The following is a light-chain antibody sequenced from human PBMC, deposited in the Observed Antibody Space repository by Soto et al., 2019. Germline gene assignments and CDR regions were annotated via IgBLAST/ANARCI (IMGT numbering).Light chain of an antibody. CDR2: GAS. V-gene: IGKV3-20*01. Sequence: EIVLTQSAGSLSLSPGERATLSYRASQSVSNNYFAWYQQKPGQAPRLLVFGASTRATGIPVRFSGSGSGTDFTLTINRLEPEDSAVYYCHQYGSSVLTFGGGTKVEIK. CDR3: HQYGSSVLT. J-gene: IGKJ4*01. CDR1: QSVSNNY.